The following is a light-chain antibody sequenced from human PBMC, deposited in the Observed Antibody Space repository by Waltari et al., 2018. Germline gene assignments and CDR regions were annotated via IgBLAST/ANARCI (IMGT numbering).Light chain of an antibody. V-gene: IGKV1-9*01. CDR1: QGINNS. CDR3: QQLNSYQWT. Sequence: IQLTQSPSSPPASVGDRVTITCRASQGINNSLAWYQLEPGKAPKLLIYAASTLQRGVPSRFSGSGSGTDFTLTISSLQPEDFASYYCQQLNSYQWTFGQGTKVEVK. CDR2: AAS. J-gene: IGKJ1*01.